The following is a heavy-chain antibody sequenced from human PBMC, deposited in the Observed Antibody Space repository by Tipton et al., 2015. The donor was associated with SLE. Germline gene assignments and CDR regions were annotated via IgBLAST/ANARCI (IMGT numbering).Heavy chain of an antibody. CDR2: IYYSGST. CDR1: GDSFSSGPYY. CDR3: ARLRWYFDL. Sequence: TLSLTCTVSGDSFSSGPYYWGWVRQPPGKGLEWIGNIYYSGSTFYNPSLKSRVTISVDTSKNQFSLKLSSVTAADTAAYYCARLRWYFDLWGRGTLVTVSS. V-gene: IGHV4-39*07. J-gene: IGHJ2*01.